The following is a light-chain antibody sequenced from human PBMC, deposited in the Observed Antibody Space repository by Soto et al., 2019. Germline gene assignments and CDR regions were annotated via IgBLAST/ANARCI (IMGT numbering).Light chain of an antibody. V-gene: IGLV1-40*01. Sequence: QSVLTQPPSVSGAPGQRVTISCTGSTSNIGAGYDVHWYQQLPGTAPRLLIYTNKYRPSGVPDRFSGSKSGTSASLAITGLQAEDEADYYCQSYDSSSMLFGGGTQLTVL. CDR2: TNK. CDR3: QSYDSSSML. J-gene: IGLJ2*01. CDR1: TSNIGAGYD.